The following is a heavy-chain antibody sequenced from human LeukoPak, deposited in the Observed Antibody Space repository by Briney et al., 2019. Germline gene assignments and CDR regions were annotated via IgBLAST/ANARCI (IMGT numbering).Heavy chain of an antibody. V-gene: IGHV4-59*01. CDR3: ARAPPPNYGDYQLDV. CDR2: IYYSGST. J-gene: IGHJ6*04. Sequence: SETLCLTCTVSGGSISSYYWSWIRQPPGKGLEWIGYIYYSGSTNYNPSLKSRVTISVDTSKNQFSLKLSSVTAADTAVYYCARAPPPNYGDYQLDVWGKGTTVTASS. CDR1: GGSISSYY. D-gene: IGHD4-17*01.